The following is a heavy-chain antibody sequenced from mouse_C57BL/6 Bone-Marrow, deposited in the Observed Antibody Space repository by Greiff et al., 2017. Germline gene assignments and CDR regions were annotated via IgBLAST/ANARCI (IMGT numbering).Heavy chain of an antibody. CDR3: TTVEWLRRGYFDV. J-gene: IGHJ1*03. Sequence: EVQLQQSGAELVRPGASVNLSCTASGFNIKDDYMHWVKQRPEQGLEWIGWIDPENGDTEYASKFQGKATITADTSSNTAYLQLSSLTSEDTAVYYCTTVEWLRRGYFDVWGTGTTVTVSS. CDR1: GFNIKDDY. CDR2: IDPENGDT. D-gene: IGHD2-2*01. V-gene: IGHV14-4*01.